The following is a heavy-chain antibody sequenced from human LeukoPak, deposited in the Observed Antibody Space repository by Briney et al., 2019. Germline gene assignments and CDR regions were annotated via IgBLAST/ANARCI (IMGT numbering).Heavy chain of an antibody. J-gene: IGHJ4*02. D-gene: IGHD3-3*01. CDR3: ATLIHDFWSGYLEDAGY. CDR1: GYTLTELS. Sequence: ASVKVSCKVSGYTLTELSMHWVRQAPGKGLEWMGGFDPEDGETIYAQKFQGRVTMTEDTSTDTAYMELSSLRSEDTAVYYCATLIHDFWSGYLEDAGYWGQGTLVTVSS. V-gene: IGHV1-24*01. CDR2: FDPEDGET.